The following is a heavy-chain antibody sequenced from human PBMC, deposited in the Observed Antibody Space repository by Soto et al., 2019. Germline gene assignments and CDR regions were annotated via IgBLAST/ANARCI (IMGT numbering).Heavy chain of an antibody. D-gene: IGHD6-13*01. CDR1: GYTFSNFW. CDR3: ARSPRSSPYFDY. CDR2: IYPGDHET. J-gene: IGHJ4*02. V-gene: IGHV5-51*01. Sequence: PGESLKISCRCSGYTFSNFWIACVRHLPGKGLEWMGIIYPGDHETRYSPSFHGKVTISADKSINTAYLQWSSLEASDSAFYYCARSPRSSPYFDYWGQGALVTVSS.